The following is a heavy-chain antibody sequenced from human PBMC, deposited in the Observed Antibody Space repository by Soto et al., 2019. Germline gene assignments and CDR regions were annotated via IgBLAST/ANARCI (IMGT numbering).Heavy chain of an antibody. CDR3: ARDGYSYALDV. CDR1: GFTICCAW. V-gene: IGHV3-7*01. Sequence: GGSLRLSCAASGFTICCAWMIWVRQAPGKGLEWVAKIRQDGNEMYYVDAVRGRFTISRDNAKNSLYLQMNSLRVEDTALYYCARDGYSYALDVWGQGTTVTVSS. CDR2: IRQDGNEM. J-gene: IGHJ6*02.